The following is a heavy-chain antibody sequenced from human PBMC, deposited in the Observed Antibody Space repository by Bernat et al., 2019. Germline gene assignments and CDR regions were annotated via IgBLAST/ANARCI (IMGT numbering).Heavy chain of an antibody. D-gene: IGHD4-17*01. Sequence: QVQLQESGPGLVKPSETLSLTCTVSGGSISSYYWSWIRQPPGKGLEWIGYIYYSGSTNYNPSLKSRVTISVDTSKNQFSLKLSSVTAADTAVYYCARESYGDVRDAFDIWGQGTMVTVSS. J-gene: IGHJ3*02. CDR1: GGSISSYY. CDR2: IYYSGST. V-gene: IGHV4-59*01. CDR3: ARESYGDVRDAFDI.